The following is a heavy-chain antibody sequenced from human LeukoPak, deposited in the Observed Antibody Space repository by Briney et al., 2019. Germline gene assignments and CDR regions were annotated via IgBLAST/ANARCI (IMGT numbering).Heavy chain of an antibody. J-gene: IGHJ4*02. V-gene: IGHV4-4*02. Sequence: PSGTLSLTCAVSGGSISSSDWWSWVRQPPGRGLEWIGYIYRSEDTNYNPSLKSRVTMSLDKSKNQFSLKLSSVTAANTAVYYCARDPHCSSTNCPFDYWGQETLVIVSS. D-gene: IGHD2-2*01. CDR1: GGSISSSDW. CDR3: ARDPHCSSTNCPFDY. CDR2: IYRSEDT.